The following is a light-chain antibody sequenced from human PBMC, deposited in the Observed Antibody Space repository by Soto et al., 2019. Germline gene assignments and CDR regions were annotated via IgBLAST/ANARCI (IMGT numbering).Light chain of an antibody. CDR2: DVS. Sequence: QSALTQPASVSGSPGQSITISCPGTRRAVGGYNYVSWYQQHPGKAPKLMIYDVSNRPSGVSNRFSGSKSGNTASLTISGLQAEDEADYYCSSYTSSSDVVFGGGTKLTVL. CDR3: SSYTSSSDVV. J-gene: IGLJ2*01. V-gene: IGLV2-14*01. CDR1: RRAVGGYNY.